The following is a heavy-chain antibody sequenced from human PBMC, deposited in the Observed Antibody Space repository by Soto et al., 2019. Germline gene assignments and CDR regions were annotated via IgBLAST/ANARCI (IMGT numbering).Heavy chain of an antibody. CDR2: VSGSGGST. CDR1: GFTFSSYV. Sequence: EVQLLESGGGLVQPGGSLRLSCAGSGFTFSSYVMSWVRQAPGMGLEWVSTVSGSGGSTYYADSVKGRFTISRDNPKNTRYLQMNSLRAEDTAVYYGAKGGRTPVLGYSSGWFFDYWGQGTLGTGS. J-gene: IGHJ4*02. D-gene: IGHD6-19*01. CDR3: AKGGRTPVLGYSSGWFFDY. V-gene: IGHV3-23*01.